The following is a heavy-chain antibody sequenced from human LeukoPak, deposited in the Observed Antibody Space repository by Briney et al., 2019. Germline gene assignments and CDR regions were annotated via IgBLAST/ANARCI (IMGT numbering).Heavy chain of an antibody. J-gene: IGHJ6*02. CDR1: GGSISSSSYY. Sequence: PSETLSLTCTVSGGSISSSSYYWGWIRQPPGKGLEWIGSIYYSGSTYYNPSLKSRVTISVDTSKNQFSLKLSSVTAADTAVYYCARGVRNYYYDGMDVWGQGTTVTVSS. CDR3: ARGVRNYYYDGMDV. CDR2: IYYSGST. V-gene: IGHV4-39*01.